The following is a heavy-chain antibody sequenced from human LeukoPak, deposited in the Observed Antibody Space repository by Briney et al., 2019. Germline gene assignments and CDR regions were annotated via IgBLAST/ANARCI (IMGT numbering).Heavy chain of an antibody. CDR3: AKEGTDLGYCSSTSCQEGFDP. J-gene: IGHJ5*02. Sequence: GGSLRLSCAASGFTFSSYAMSWVRQAPGEGLEWVSAISGSGGSTYYADSVKGRFTISRDNSKNTLYLQMNSLRAEDTAVYYCAKEGTDLGYCSSTSCQEGFDPWGQGTLVTVSS. D-gene: IGHD2-2*01. CDR1: GFTFSSYA. CDR2: ISGSGGST. V-gene: IGHV3-23*01.